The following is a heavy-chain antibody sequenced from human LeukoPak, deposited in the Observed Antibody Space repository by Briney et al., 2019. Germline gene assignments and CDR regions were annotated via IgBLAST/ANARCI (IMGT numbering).Heavy chain of an antibody. CDR2: IYYSGST. V-gene: IGHV4-59*01. CDR1: GGSISSYY. Sequence: SETLSLTCTVSGGSISSYYWSWIRQPPGKGLEWIGYIYYSGSTNYNPSLKSRVTIPVDTSKNQFSLKLSSVTAADTAAYYCARGGRYDSSGYYYYFDYWGQGTLVTVSS. D-gene: IGHD3-22*01. CDR3: ARGGRYDSSGYYYYFDY. J-gene: IGHJ4*02.